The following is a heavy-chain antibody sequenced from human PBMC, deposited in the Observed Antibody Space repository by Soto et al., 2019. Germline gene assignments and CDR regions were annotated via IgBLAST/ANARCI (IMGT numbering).Heavy chain of an antibody. CDR2: IRSKTDGGTI. CDR1: DFSLSNAW. J-gene: IGHJ4*02. Sequence: EVQLVESGGGLVKPGVSLRLSCAASDFSLSNAWMNWVRQAPGKGLEWIGRIRSKTDGGTIDYAAPVKGRIIISRDDSKNTLYLQMNSLKTEDTALYYCTTGMNTATKGFDYWGQGTLVSVSS. V-gene: IGHV3-15*07. CDR3: TTGMNTATKGFDY. D-gene: IGHD4-17*01.